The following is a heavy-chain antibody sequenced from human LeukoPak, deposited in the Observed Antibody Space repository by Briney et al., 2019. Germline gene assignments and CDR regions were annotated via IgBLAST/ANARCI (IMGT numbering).Heavy chain of an antibody. D-gene: IGHD3-3*01. CDR2: IPYDGSNR. CDR1: GFTYTKHA. V-gene: IGHV3-30*04. Sequence: GGSLRLSCAASGFTYTKHAMHWVRQAPGKGLEWVAYIPYDGSNRYYADSVKGRFTISRDNSKNTLYLQMNSLRAEDTALYYCAKGFLNDYFDYWGQGTLVTVSS. J-gene: IGHJ4*02. CDR3: AKGFLNDYFDY.